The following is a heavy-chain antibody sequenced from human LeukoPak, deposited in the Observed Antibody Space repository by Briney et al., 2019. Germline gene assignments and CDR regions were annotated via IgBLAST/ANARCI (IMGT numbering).Heavy chain of an antibody. J-gene: IGHJ4*02. CDR3: ATRMVRGYQFFFDY. CDR1: GFTFSTYW. V-gene: IGHV3-7*03. D-gene: IGHD3-10*01. CDR2: IKQDGSEK. Sequence: GGSLRLSCAASGFTFSTYWMNWVRQAPGKGLEWVANIKQDGSEKYFVDSVKGRFTISRDNAKNSLYLQMISLRAEDTAVYYCATRMVRGYQFFFDYWGQGTLVTVSS.